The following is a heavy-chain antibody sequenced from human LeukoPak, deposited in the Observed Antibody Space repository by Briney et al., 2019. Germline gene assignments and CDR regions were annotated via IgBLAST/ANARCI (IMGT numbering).Heavy chain of an antibody. CDR1: GGSISSYY. Sequence: SETGSLTCTVSGGSISSYYWTWIRQPPGRGLEWIGSIFDSGRSIYSPSLESRVTISVDTSKSQFSLNLNSVTAEDTAVYYCARGGPYSSSPGPWGQGTLVTVSS. J-gene: IGHJ5*02. V-gene: IGHV4-59*08. D-gene: IGHD6-13*01. CDR2: IFDSGRS. CDR3: ARGGPYSSSPGP.